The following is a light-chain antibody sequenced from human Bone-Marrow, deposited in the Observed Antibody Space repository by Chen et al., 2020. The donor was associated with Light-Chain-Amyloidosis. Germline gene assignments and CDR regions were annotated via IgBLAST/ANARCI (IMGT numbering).Light chain of an antibody. J-gene: IGLJ3*02. CDR2: DDS. V-gene: IGLV3-21*02. CDR3: RVWDMSSGRPV. CDR1: NIGSTS. Sequence: SYVLTQPSSVSVAPGQTATIACGGNNIGSTSVHWYQQTPGQAPLLVVYDDSDRPSVIPERVAGYNWGNTARLTISRVEAGDEDDYYWRVWDMSSGRPVVGGGTKRTVL.